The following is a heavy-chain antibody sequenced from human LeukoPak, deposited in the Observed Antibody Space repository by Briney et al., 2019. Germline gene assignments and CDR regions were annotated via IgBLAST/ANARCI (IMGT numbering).Heavy chain of an antibody. D-gene: IGHD3-10*01. Sequence: GGSLRLSCAASGFTFSSYSMNWVRQAPGKGLEWVAFIRYDGSNKYYADSVKGRFTISRDNSKNTLYLQMNSLRAEDTAVYYCAKDELWFGELYYYMDVWGKGTTVTISS. V-gene: IGHV3-30*02. J-gene: IGHJ6*03. CDR1: GFTFSSYS. CDR3: AKDELWFGELYYYMDV. CDR2: IRYDGSNK.